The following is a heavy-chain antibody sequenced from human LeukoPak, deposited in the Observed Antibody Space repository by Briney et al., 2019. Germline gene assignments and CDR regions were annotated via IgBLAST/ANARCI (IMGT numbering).Heavy chain of an antibody. J-gene: IGHJ3*02. CDR1: GGSISSYY. D-gene: IGHD3-22*01. CDR3: ARDKYYYDSSGYGFDI. CDR2: IYTSGST. Sequence: SETLSLTCTVSGGSISSYYWSWIRQPPGKGLEWIGRIYTSGSTNYNPSLKSRVTMSVDTSKNQFSLKLSSVTAADTAVYYCARDKYYYDSSGYGFDIWGQGTMVTVSS. V-gene: IGHV4-4*07.